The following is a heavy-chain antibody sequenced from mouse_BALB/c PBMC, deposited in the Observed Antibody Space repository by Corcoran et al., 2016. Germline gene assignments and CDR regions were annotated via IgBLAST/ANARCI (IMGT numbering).Heavy chain of an antibody. V-gene: IGHV14-3*02. CDR2: IDPANGNT. CDR1: GFNIKDTY. Sequence: EVQLQQSGAELVKPGASVKLSCTASGFNIKDTYMHWVKQRPEQGLEWIGRIDPANGNTKYDPKFQGKATITADTSSNTAYLQLSSLTSEDTAVDYCARSAARARYYAMDYWGQGTSVTVSS. D-gene: IGHD3-1*01. J-gene: IGHJ4*01. CDR3: ARSAARARYYAMDY.